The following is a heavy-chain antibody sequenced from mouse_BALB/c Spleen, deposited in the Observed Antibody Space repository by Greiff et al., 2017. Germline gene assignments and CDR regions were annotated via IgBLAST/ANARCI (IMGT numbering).Heavy chain of an antibody. CDR2: INPSNGRT. V-gene: IGHV1S81*02. CDR1: GYTFTSYW. CDR3: ARFNWDNFDY. J-gene: IGHJ2*01. Sequence: QVQLQQSGAELVKPGASVKLSCKASGYTFTSYWMHWVKQRPGQGLEWIGEINPSNGRTNYNEKFKSKATLTVDKSSSTAYMQLSSLTSEDSAVYYCARFNWDNFDYWGQGTTLTVSS. D-gene: IGHD4-1*02.